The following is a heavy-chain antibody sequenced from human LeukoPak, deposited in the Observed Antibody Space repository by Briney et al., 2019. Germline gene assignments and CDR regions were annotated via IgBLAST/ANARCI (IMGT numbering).Heavy chain of an antibody. CDR2: IRYDGSNK. CDR1: GFTFSSYG. D-gene: IGHD3-3*01. V-gene: IGHV3-30*02. J-gene: IGHJ4*02. Sequence: GGSLRLSCAASGFTFSSYGMHCVRQAPGKGLEWVAFIRYDGSNKYYADSVKGRFTISRDNSKNTLYLQMNSLRAEDTAVYYCAKDRGFLEWLPVYWGQGTLVTVSS. CDR3: AKDRGFLEWLPVY.